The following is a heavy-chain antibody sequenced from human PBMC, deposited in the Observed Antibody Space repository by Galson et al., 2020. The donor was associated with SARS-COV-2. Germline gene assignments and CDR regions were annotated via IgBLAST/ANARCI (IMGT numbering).Heavy chain of an antibody. Sequence: ASVKVSCKASGYTFIDNSLVWVRQAPGQGLDWLGWPNPKSGDTNYAQTFQGRVTLTRDTSIGTAYMELSGLTSDDTAVYYCARNGGGLGYWGQGTLVTVSS. CDR1: GYTFIDNS. CDR3: ARNGGGLGY. CDR2: PNPKSGDT. V-gene: IGHV1-2*02. J-gene: IGHJ4*02.